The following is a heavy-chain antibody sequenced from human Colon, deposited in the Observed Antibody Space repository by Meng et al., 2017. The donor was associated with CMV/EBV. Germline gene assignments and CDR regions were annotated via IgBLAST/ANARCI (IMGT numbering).Heavy chain of an antibody. D-gene: IGHD2-2*03. CDR3: VRDGWGADVFDI. CDR2: LNGDGVTR. V-gene: IGHV3-74*01. CDR1: GFTFSNYA. J-gene: IGHJ3*02. Sequence: GESLKISCAASGFTFSNYAMHWVRQAPGKGLEWVSRLNGDGVTRSYADSVRGRFTISRDNAKNTLYLEMNSLRAEDTAVYYCVRDGWGADVFDIWGQGTMVTVSS.